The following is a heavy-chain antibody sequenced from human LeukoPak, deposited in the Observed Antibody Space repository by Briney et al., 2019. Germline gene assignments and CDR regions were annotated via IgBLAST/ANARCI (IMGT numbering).Heavy chain of an antibody. D-gene: IGHD3-9*01. V-gene: IGHV1-8*01. CDR3: AKGGKYDILTGYPRSRLLGDY. CDR2: MNPNSGNT. CDR1: GYTFTNYD. Sequence: ASVKVSCKASGYTFTNYDINWVRQATGQGLEWMGWMNPNSGNTGYAQKFQGRVTMTRNTSISTAYMELSSLRPEDTAVYYCAKGGKYDILTGYPRSRLLGDYWGQGTLVTVSS. J-gene: IGHJ4*02.